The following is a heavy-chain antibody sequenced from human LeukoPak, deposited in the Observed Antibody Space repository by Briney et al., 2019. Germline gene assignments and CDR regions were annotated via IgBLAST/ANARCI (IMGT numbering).Heavy chain of an antibody. Sequence: SETLSLTCTVSGASVSSGSFYWSWIRQPPGKGLEGIGEINHSGSTNYNPSLESRVTISVDTSKNHFSLKLSSVTAADTAVYYCASGQYYDLWSGYYVDWGQGTLVTVSA. J-gene: IGHJ4*02. CDR1: GASVSSGSFY. D-gene: IGHD3-3*01. CDR3: ASGQYYDLWSGYYVD. V-gene: IGHV4-61*03. CDR2: INHSGST.